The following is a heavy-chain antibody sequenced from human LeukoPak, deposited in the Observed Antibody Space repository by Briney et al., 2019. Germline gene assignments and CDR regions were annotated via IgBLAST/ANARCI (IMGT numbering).Heavy chain of an antibody. CDR2: ISSSSSYI. CDR1: GFTFSSYS. D-gene: IGHD3-16*01. J-gene: IGHJ4*02. Sequence: PGGSLRLSCAASGFTFSSYSMNWVRQAPGKGLEWVSSISSSSSYIYYADSVKGRFTLSSDSSRNTVYLQLNNLRVEDTAIYYCARASWVSSTDAVRWGQGTLVTVSS. V-gene: IGHV3-21*04. CDR3: ARASWVSSTDAVR.